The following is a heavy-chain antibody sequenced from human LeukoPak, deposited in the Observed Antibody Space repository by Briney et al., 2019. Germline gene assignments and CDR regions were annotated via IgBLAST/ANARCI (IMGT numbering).Heavy chain of an antibody. CDR2: MNPNTGRT. Sequence: VASVKVSCKASRYTFTSYDINWVREAAGQRLEWMGWMNPNTGRTGFAQKFQGRLTMTRDASISTAHMELSSLRSDDTAVYYCARLSQTPDYYSNGGYYYLGYWGQGTPVTVSS. CDR3: ARLSQTPDYYSNGGYYYLGY. J-gene: IGHJ4*02. D-gene: IGHD3-22*01. V-gene: IGHV1-8*01. CDR1: RYTFTSYD.